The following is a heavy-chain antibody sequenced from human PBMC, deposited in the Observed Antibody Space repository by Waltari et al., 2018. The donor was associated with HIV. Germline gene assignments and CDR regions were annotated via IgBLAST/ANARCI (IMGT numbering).Heavy chain of an antibody. V-gene: IGHV1-8*02. CDR3: ARNSSGKGNRYFYYGLDV. Sequence: QVHLVQSGPEVKRPGASVKISCKAYGYTFMNFDVNWVRQAAGQGPEWLGWMNPNIGNTAFPYIFEDRVIMRRDVSTDTAYMEMSGLTPEDTAIYYCARNSSGKGNRYFYYGLDVWGQGTPVTV. J-gene: IGHJ6*02. CDR2: MNPNIGNT. D-gene: IGHD3-22*01. CDR1: GYTFMNFD.